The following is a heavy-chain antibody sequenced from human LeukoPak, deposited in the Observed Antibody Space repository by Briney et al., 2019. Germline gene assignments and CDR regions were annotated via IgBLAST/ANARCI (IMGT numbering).Heavy chain of an antibody. Sequence: GGSLRLSCAASGFTFSNYAMHWVRQAPGKGLEWVSGITGSGDKTYYTDSLKGRFTISRDNSKNTLFLQISSLRADDTAVYYCAKDRVTTVTTFFSQFVFWGQGTLVTVSS. CDR2: ITGSGDKT. D-gene: IGHD4-11*01. CDR3: AKDRVTTVTTFFSQFVF. CDR1: GFTFSNYA. J-gene: IGHJ4*02. V-gene: IGHV3-23*01.